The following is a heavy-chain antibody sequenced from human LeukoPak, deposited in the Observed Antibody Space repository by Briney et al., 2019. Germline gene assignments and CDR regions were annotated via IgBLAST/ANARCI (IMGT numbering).Heavy chain of an antibody. CDR3: ARGLGEGYPDY. CDR1: GGSFSGYY. CDR2: IKHGGIT. J-gene: IGHJ4*02. D-gene: IGHD5-24*01. V-gene: IGHV4-34*01. Sequence: SETLSLTCAVYGGSFSGYYWTWMRQPPGKELEWIGEIKHGGITKYHPSLNSRVTMSEDTSNNQFSLKLTSVTAADTAVYYCARGLGEGYPDYWGPGTLVTVSS.